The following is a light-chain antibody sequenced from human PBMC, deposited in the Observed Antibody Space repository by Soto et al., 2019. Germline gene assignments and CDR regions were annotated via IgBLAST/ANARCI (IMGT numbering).Light chain of an antibody. CDR1: QSVSSSY. CDR2: GAS. Sequence: EIVLTQSTGTLSLSPGERATLSCRASQSVSSSYLAWYQQKPGQAPRLLIYGASSRATGIPDRFSGSGSGTDFTLTISRLEPEDFAVYYCQQYGSSPRTFGKGSKVEIK. V-gene: IGKV3-20*01. J-gene: IGKJ1*01. CDR3: QQYGSSPRT.